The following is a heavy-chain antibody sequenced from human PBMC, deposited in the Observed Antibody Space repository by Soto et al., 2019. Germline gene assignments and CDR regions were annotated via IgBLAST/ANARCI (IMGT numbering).Heavy chain of an antibody. Sequence: SVKVSCKASGGTFSSYAISWVRQAPGQGLEWMGGIIPIFGTANYAQKFQGRVTITADKSTSTAYMELSSLRSEDTAVYYCARAYYDSSGYYLFNPFDYWGQGTLVTVS. CDR3: ARAYYDSSGYYLFNPFDY. D-gene: IGHD3-22*01. CDR2: IIPIFGTA. V-gene: IGHV1-69*06. J-gene: IGHJ4*02. CDR1: GGTFSSYA.